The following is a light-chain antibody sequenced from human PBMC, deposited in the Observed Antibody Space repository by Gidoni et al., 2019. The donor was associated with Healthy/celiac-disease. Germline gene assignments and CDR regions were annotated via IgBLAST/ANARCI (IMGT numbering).Light chain of an antibody. V-gene: IGKV3-15*01. CDR3: QQYNNWPPWT. CDR2: GAS. CDR1: LSVSSN. Sequence: EILMTQSPATLSVSPGERATLSCRASLSVSSNLAWYQQKPGQAPRLLIYGASTRGTGITARFSGSGSETEFTLTISSLQYEDFAVYYCQQYNNWPPWTFGQGTKVEIK. J-gene: IGKJ1*01.